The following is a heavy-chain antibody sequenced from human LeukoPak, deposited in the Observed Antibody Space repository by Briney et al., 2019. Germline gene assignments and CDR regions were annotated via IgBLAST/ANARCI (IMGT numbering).Heavy chain of an antibody. Sequence: GWTLRLSRASCVFIYSDFYMHGIRQAPGMGREWISYIGTRSNPIYYADSVKGRFTISRDDAKNSLYLQMNSLRDEDTAVYFCAREARGSGRDFDYWGQGILVTVSS. V-gene: IGHV3-11*01. D-gene: IGHD1-26*01. CDR3: AREARGSGRDFDY. CDR1: VFIYSDFY. CDR2: IGTRSNPI. J-gene: IGHJ4*02.